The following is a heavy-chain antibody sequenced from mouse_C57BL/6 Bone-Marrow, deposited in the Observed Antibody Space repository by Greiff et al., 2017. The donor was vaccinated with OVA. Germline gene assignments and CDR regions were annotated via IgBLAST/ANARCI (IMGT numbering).Heavy chain of an antibody. D-gene: IGHD1-1*01. V-gene: IGHV1-69*01. Sequence: QVQLQQPGAELVMPGASVKLSCPGQGLEWIGEIDPSDSYTNYNQKFKGKSTLTVDKSSSTSYMQLSSLTSEDSAVYYCARTSYYYGSSYHYFDYWGQGTTLTVSS. CDR3: ARTSYYYGSSYHYFDY. J-gene: IGHJ2*01. CDR2: IDPSDSYT.